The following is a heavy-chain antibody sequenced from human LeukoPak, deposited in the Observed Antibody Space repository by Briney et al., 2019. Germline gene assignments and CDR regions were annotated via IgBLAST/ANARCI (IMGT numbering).Heavy chain of an antibody. J-gene: IGHJ4*02. CDR2: ITSSSYI. D-gene: IGHD3-16*02. V-gene: IGHV3-21*01. CDR1: GFTFSSYG. CDR3: ARHRTASDY. Sequence: GGSLRLSCAASGFTFSSYGMTWVRQAPGKGLEWVSSITSSSYIYYADSVKGRFTISRDNAKSSLYLQMNSLRAEDTALYYCARHRTASDYWGQGTLVTVSS.